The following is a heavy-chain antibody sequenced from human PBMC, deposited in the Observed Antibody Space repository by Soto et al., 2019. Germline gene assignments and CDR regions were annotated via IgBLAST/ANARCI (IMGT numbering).Heavy chain of an antibody. J-gene: IGHJ6*02. V-gene: IGHV5-51*01. CDR3: PTSPSLAAAGYYYGMDF. CDR2: IYPGDSDT. D-gene: IGHD6-13*01. Sequence: PGESLKVSSKGLGNILNNWSGWVRQMPGKGLEWVGIIYPGDSDTRYSPSFQGQVTISADKSISTAYLQWSSLKASDTPMSYCPTSPSLAAAGYYYGMDFCPQRSTVTVSS. CDR1: GNILNNW.